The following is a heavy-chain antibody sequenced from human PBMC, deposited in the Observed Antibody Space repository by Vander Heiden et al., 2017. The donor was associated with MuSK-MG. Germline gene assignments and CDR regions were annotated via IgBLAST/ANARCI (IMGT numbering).Heavy chain of an antibody. CDR3: TTRRVAMGY. CDR1: GFTFSNAW. D-gene: IGHD3-3*01. Sequence: EVQLVESGGGLVKPGGSLRLSCAASGFTFSNAWMSWVRQAPGKGLEWVGRIKSKTDGGPTDYAAPVKGRFTISRDDSKNTLYLQMNSLKTEDTAVYYCTTRRVAMGYWGQGTLVTVSS. CDR2: IKSKTDGGPT. J-gene: IGHJ4*02. V-gene: IGHV3-15*01.